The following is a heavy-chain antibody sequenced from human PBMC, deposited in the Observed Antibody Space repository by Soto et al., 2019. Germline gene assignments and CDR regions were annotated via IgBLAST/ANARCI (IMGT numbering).Heavy chain of an antibody. J-gene: IGHJ4*02. Sequence: SVKVSCKTSGGTFSSYAISWVRQAPGQGLEWMGGIVPIVDTSTYAQKFQGRVTITRDTSASTAYMELSSLRSEDTAVYYCARSIVVVTALDYWGQGTLVTVSS. CDR2: IVPIVDTS. V-gene: IGHV1-69*05. CDR1: GGTFSSYA. CDR3: ARSIVVVTALDY. D-gene: IGHD2-21*02.